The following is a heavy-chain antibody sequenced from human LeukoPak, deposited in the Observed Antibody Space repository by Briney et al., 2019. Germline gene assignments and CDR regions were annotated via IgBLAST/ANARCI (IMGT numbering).Heavy chain of an antibody. CDR3: AKGLSRPYSSGSLGYFDY. J-gene: IGHJ4*02. CDR1: GFTFDDYA. V-gene: IGHV3-9*01. CDR2: ISWNSGSI. D-gene: IGHD6-19*01. Sequence: GGSLRLSCAASGFTFDDYAMHRVRQAPGEGLEWVSGISWNSGSIGYADSVKGRFTISRDNAKNSLYLQMNSLRAEDTALYYCAKGLSRPYSSGSLGYFDYWGQGTLVTVSS.